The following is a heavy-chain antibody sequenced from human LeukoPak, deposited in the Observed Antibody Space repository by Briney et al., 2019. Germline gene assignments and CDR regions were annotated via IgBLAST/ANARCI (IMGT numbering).Heavy chain of an antibody. CDR1: GGPLTISY. Sequence: RPSETLSLTCTVSGGPLTISYWSWIRQPPGRGLEWVGYIYYTGVTNYHPSLAGRVSMSLDMSKNLISLNLDSVTAADTAVYYCVRGERCGGDCSSRQQWGRGTLVTVSS. CDR3: VRGERCGGDCSSRQQ. CDR2: IYYTGVT. J-gene: IGHJ1*01. D-gene: IGHD2-21*02. V-gene: IGHV4-59*13.